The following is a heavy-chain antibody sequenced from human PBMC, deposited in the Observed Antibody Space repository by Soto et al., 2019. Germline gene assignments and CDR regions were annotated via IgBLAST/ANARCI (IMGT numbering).Heavy chain of an antibody. CDR3: ARVLTGSDNWLEP. Sequence: EVQLVESGGGLVQPGGSLRLSCAASGFSFSSYWMHWVRQGPGKGLVWVSRINSDGSTTTYADSVKGRFTIYRDNAKHTMYLQMNSLRVEGTAVYYCARVLTGSDNWLEPWGQGNLVTVSS. D-gene: IGHD3-10*01. CDR1: GFSFSSYW. CDR2: INSDGSTT. J-gene: IGHJ5*02. V-gene: IGHV3-74*01.